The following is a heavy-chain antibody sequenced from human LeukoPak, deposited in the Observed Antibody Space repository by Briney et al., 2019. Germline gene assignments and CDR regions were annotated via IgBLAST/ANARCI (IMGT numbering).Heavy chain of an antibody. D-gene: IGHD2-2*01. Sequence: ASVKVSCKPSGYTFTAYYMHLVRQAPGQGLEWMGWINPNTGDTKFAQNFQDRVTMTWDTSVSTAYKELSSLTSDDTAVYYCASKGDGFCSSSRCQGAFDYWGQGSMVTVSS. V-gene: IGHV1-2*02. CDR2: INPNTGDT. CDR3: ASKGDGFCSSSRCQGAFDY. J-gene: IGHJ3*01. CDR1: GYTFTAYY.